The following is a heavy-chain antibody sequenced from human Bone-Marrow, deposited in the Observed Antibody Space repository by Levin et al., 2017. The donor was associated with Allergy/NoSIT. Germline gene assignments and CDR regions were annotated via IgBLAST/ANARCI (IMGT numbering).Heavy chain of an antibody. CDR2: TYYSGTT. V-gene: IGHV4-59*01. J-gene: IGHJ5*02. CDR3: ARGGGTDYDVSTGSRNNWCEP. D-gene: IGHD3-9*01. CDR1: GGSISDYH. Sequence: SETLSLTCSVSGGSISDYHWSWIRQPPGKGLQWIGYTYYSGTTKYNLSLKSRATISEDRSKNQFSLPLTSVTAADTAVYYFARGGGTDYDVSTGSRNNWCEPWGQGILVTVSS.